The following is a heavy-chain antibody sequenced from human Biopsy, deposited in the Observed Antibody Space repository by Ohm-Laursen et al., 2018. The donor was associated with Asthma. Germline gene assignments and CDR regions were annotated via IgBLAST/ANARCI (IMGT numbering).Heavy chain of an antibody. Sequence: RSLRLSCAASGFTFRHYALHWVRQAPGKGLEWVAFILSDGGEPSYADSVKGRFSISRDNSKSTVYLQMNSLRAGDTAVYYCASESYLRGFGHTFDLWGQGTQVTFS. CDR2: ILSDGGEP. CDR1: GFTFRHYA. V-gene: IGHV3-33*01. J-gene: IGHJ4*02. CDR3: ASESYLRGFGHTFDL. D-gene: IGHD5-12*01.